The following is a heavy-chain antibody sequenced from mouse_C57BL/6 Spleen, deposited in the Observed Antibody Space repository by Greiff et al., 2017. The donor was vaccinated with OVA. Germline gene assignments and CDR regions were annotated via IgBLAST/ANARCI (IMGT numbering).Heavy chain of an antibody. CDR3: ARDGTGFAD. Sequence: EVQLQQSGPELVKPGASVKISCKASGYTFTDYYMNWVKQSHGKSLEWIGDINPNNGGTSYNQKFKGKATLTVDKSSSTAYMELRSLTSEDAAVYYCARDGTGFADWGQGTLVTVSA. V-gene: IGHV1-26*01. D-gene: IGHD4-1*01. CDR2: INPNNGGT. CDR1: GYTFTDYY. J-gene: IGHJ3*01.